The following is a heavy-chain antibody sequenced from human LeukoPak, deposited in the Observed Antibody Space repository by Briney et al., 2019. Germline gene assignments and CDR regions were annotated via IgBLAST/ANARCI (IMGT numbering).Heavy chain of an antibody. D-gene: IGHD2-8*02. V-gene: IGHV4-30-4*08. J-gene: IGHJ4*02. Sequence: PSQTLSLTCTVSGGSFSSGDYYWSWIRQPPGQGREWFGYIYYSGSTYYNPSLKSRLSISVYTSKDQFSLMLSSVTAADTAVYSCASLLDYFDYWGQGTLVTVSS. CDR2: IYYSGST. CDR1: GGSFSSGDYY. CDR3: ASLLDYFDY.